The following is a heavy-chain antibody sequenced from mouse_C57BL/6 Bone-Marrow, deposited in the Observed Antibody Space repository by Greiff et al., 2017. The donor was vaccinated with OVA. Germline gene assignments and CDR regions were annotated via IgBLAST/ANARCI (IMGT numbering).Heavy chain of an antibody. CDR2: INPNNGGT. D-gene: IGHD2-3*01. CDR1: GYTFTDYN. J-gene: IGHJ3*01. V-gene: IGHV1-18*01. Sequence: EVQLQESGPELVKPGASVKIPCKASGYTFTDYNMDWVKQSHGKSLEWIGDINPNNGGTIYNQKFKGKATLTVDKSSSAAYMELRSLTSEDTAVYYCARSDDGYYWFAYWGQGTLVTVSA. CDR3: ARSDDGYYWFAY.